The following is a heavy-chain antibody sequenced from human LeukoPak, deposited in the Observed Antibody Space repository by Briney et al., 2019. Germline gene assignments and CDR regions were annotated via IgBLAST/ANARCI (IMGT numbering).Heavy chain of an antibody. D-gene: IGHD2-15*01. CDR1: GFIFSSYW. CDR2: INQAGSEK. CDR3: ARVVVGVTNRFDP. Sequence: PGGSLRLSCAASGFIFSSYWMSWVRLAPGKGLEWVANINQAGSEKYYVDSVKGRFTISRDNAKNSLFLQMNSLRAEDTAVYFCARVVVGVTNRFDPWGQGTLVIVSS. J-gene: IGHJ5*02. V-gene: IGHV3-7*05.